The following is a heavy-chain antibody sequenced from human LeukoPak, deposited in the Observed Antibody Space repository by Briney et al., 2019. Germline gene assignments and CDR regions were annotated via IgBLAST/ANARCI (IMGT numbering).Heavy chain of an antibody. CDR1: GFTFSSYS. CDR2: ISSSSSTI. CDR3: ARSFTYYDFWSGYWDY. V-gene: IGHV3-48*01. Sequence: PGGSLRLSCAVSGFTFSSYSMNWVRQAPGKGLEWVSYISSSSSTIYYADSVKGRFTISRDNAKNSLYLQMNSLRAEDTAVYYCARSFTYYDFWSGYWDYWGQGTLVTVSS. J-gene: IGHJ4*02. D-gene: IGHD3-3*01.